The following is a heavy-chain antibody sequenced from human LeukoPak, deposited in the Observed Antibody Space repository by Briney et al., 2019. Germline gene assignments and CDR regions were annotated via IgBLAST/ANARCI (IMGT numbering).Heavy chain of an antibody. Sequence: GGSLRLSCAASGFTFSSYWMSWVRQAPGKGLEWVANIKQDGSEKYYVDSVKGRFTISRDNAKNSLYLQMNSLRAEDTAVYYCARDTLTPRDYNWFDPWGQGTLVTVSS. CDR2: IKQDGSEK. J-gene: IGHJ5*02. CDR3: ARDTLTPRDYNWFDP. CDR1: GFTFSSYW. V-gene: IGHV3-7*01. D-gene: IGHD4-17*01.